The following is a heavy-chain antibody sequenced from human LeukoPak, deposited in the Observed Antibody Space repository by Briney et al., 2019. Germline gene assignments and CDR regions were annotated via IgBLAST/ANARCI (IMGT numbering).Heavy chain of an antibody. V-gene: IGHV1-8*01. D-gene: IGHD3-22*01. CDR2: MNPNSGNT. Sequence: GASVTVSCKASGYTFTSYDINWVRQAPGQGLEWMGWMNPNSGNTGYAQKFQGRVTMTRNTSISTAYMELSSLRSEDTAVYYCATRLDSSGYYGVLKLFYWGQGTLVTVSS. CDR3: ATRLDSSGYYGVLKLFY. CDR1: GYTFTSYD. J-gene: IGHJ4*02.